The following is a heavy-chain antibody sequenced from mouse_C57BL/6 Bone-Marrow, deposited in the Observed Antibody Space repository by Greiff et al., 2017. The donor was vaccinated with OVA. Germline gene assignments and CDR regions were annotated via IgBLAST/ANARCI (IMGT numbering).Heavy chain of an antibody. D-gene: IGHD2-10*01. CDR3: ARGPAYYGFAY. CDR1: GYSITSGYY. V-gene: IGHV3-6*01. J-gene: IGHJ3*01. CDR2: ISYDGSN. Sequence: VQLKESGPGLVKPSQSLSLTCSVTGYSITSGYYWNWIRQFPGNKLEWMGYISYDGSNNYNPSLKNRISITRDTSKNQFFLKLNSVTTEDTATYYCARGPAYYGFAYWGQGTLVTVSA.